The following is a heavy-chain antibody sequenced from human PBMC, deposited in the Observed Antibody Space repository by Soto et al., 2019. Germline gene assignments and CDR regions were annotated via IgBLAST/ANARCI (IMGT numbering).Heavy chain of an antibody. D-gene: IGHD3-10*01. J-gene: IGHJ5*02. Sequence: QITLKEAGPTLAKPTQTLTLTCTFSGFSLSTSGVGVGWIRQPPGKALESLALLYWDDNKRYSPPLKSRLTILKASSKTQVVPTMPNMAPVDTAPKYCALTSYYGSNSFDPWGQGTLVSVSS. CDR2: LYWDDNK. CDR1: GFSLSTSGVG. V-gene: IGHV2-5*02. CDR3: ALTSYYGSNSFDP.